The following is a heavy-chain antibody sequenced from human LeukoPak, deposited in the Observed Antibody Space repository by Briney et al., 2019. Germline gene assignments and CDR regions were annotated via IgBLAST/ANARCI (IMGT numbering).Heavy chain of an antibody. D-gene: IGHD3-10*01. J-gene: IGHJ6*02. V-gene: IGHV3-30*18. CDR1: GFTFSSYG. Sequence: GGSLRLSCAASGFTFSSYGMHWVRQAPGKGLEWVAVISYDGSNKYYADSVKGRFTISRDNSKNTLYLQMNSLRVEDTAVYYCAKDCSGSGSFFGYYYYYYGMDVWGQGTTVTVSS. CDR3: AKDCSGSGSFFGYYYYYYGMDV. CDR2: ISYDGSNK.